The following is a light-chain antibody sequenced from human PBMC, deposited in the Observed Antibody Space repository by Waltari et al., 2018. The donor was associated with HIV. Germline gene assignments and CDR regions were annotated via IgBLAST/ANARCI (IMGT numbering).Light chain of an antibody. J-gene: IGLJ3*02. Sequence: SPGQTASITCSGDKLGEKYACWYQQKPGQSPILVIYADTKRPPGIPERFSASNSGNTATLTITGTQAMDEADYYCQAWDSTTRVFGGGTKLTVL. V-gene: IGLV3-1*01. CDR2: ADT. CDR3: QAWDSTTRV. CDR1: KLGEKY.